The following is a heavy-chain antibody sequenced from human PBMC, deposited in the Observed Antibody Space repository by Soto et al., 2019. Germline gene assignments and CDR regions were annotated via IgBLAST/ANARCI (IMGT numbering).Heavy chain of an antibody. Sequence: HPGGSLRLSCAASGFTFSGSAMHRVRQASGKGQEWVGRIRSKANSYATAYAASVKGRFTISRDDSKNTAYLQMNSLKTEDTAVYYCTSPQPVVTAGEWFDPWGQGTLVTVS. CDR3: TSPQPVVTAGEWFDP. J-gene: IGHJ5*02. D-gene: IGHD2-21*02. V-gene: IGHV3-73*01. CDR2: IRSKANSYAT. CDR1: GFTFSGSA.